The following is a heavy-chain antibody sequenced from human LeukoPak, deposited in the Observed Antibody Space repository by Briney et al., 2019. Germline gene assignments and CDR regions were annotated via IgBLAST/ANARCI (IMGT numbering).Heavy chain of an antibody. D-gene: IGHD5-12*01. V-gene: IGHV4-39*01. Sequence: SETLSLTCTVSGGSISSSSYSWGWIRQPPGKGLEWIGSIYYSGSTYYNPSLKSRVTISVDTSKNQFSLKLSSVTAADTAVYYCAAQGSGYDSTFDYWGQGTLVTVSS. J-gene: IGHJ4*02. CDR1: GGSISSSSYS. CDR2: IYYSGST. CDR3: AAQGSGYDSTFDY.